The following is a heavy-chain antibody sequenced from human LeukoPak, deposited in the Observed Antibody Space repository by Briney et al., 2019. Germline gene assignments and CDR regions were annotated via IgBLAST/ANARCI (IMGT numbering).Heavy chain of an antibody. J-gene: IGHJ4*02. CDR1: GGSISSYY. CDR3: ARVRATAERFFDY. V-gene: IGHV4-59*08. CDR2: IYYSGST. D-gene: IGHD5-12*01. Sequence: PSETLSLTCTVSGGSISSYYWSWIRQPPGKGLEWIGYIYYSGSTNYNPSLKSRVTISVDTSKNQFSLKLSSVTAADTAVYYCARVRATAERFFDYWGQGTLVTVSS.